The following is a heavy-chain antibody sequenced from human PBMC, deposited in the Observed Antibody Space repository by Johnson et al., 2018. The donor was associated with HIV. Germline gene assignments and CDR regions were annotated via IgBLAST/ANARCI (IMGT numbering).Heavy chain of an antibody. Sequence: EVQLVESGGGLVKPGGSLRLSCAASGFTFSNAWMSWVRQAPGKGLEWVGRIKSKTDGGTTDYAAPVKGRFTISRDDSKNTLYLQMNSLRAEDTAVYYCARDEAAVRMVANDAFDIWGQGTMVTVSS. D-gene: IGHD6-13*01. CDR3: ARDEAAVRMVANDAFDI. CDR1: GFTFSNAW. V-gene: IGHV3-15*01. CDR2: IKSKTDGGTT. J-gene: IGHJ3*02.